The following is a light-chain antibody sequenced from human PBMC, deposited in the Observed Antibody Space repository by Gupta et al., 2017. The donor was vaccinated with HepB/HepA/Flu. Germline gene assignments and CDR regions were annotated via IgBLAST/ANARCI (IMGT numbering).Light chain of an antibody. CDR1: SRDIGGYNF. Sequence: QSALTQPPSATGSPGQCVTISRTETSRDIGGYNFISWYQQHPCKAPKLMIYEVNKSPSGVPDRFSGSKSGNTASLTVSGHQDEDEADYYSSSNASSNNWVFGGGTKLTVL. CDR3: SSNASSNNWV. V-gene: IGLV2-8*01. J-gene: IGLJ3*02. CDR2: EVN.